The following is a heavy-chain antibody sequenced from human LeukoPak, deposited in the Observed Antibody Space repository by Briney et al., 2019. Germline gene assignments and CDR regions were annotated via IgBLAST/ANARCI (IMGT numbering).Heavy chain of an antibody. V-gene: IGHV3-23*01. CDR3: ANMMSMTTVTY. Sequence: TGGSLRLSCAASGFTFSSYAMSWVRQAPGKGLEWVSAISGSGGSTYYADSVKGRFTISRDNSKNTLYLQMNSLRAEDTAVYYCANMMSMTTVTYWGQGTLVTVSS. J-gene: IGHJ4*02. CDR2: ISGSGGST. CDR1: GFTFSSYA. D-gene: IGHD4-11*01.